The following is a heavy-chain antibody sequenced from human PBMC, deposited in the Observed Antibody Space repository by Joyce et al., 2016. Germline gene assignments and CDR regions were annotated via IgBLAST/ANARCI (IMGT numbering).Heavy chain of an antibody. CDR3: ARRVVGVYYFDF. J-gene: IGHJ4*02. Sequence: QLQLQESGPGLVQPSGTLSLTCTVSGHSLSSNSYYWGWIRQPPGKGLGWVGTLHFNGDTYYNPSLKSRVTISEDTSRNQFSLTLHSVSAADTAVYYCARRVVGVYYFDFWGQGALVTVSS. V-gene: IGHV4-39*01. CDR1: GHSLSSNSYY. CDR2: LHFNGDT. D-gene: IGHD2-8*01.